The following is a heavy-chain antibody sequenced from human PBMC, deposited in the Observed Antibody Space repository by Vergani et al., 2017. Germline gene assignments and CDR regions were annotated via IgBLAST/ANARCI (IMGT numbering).Heavy chain of an antibody. CDR1: GFSFSSHA. D-gene: IGHD3-10*01. CDR3: AKAGSVTSGSLQYNFYMDV. Sequence: QVQLAESGGGRVQPGRSLRLSCSASGFSFSSHAIHWVLQAPGKGLEWVAVISNDGSKKYYADSVKGRFTISRDNSKNTQDLQMNSLRTQDTAVYYCAKAGSVTSGSLQYNFYMDVWGKGTTVTVS. V-gene: IGHV3-30*18. J-gene: IGHJ6*03. CDR2: ISNDGSKK.